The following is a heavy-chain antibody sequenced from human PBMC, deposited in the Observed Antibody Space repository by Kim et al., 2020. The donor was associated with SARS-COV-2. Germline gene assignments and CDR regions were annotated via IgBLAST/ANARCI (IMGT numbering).Heavy chain of an antibody. V-gene: IGHV4-31*03. J-gene: IGHJ4*02. CDR2: IYYSGST. CDR3: ARAPTYTMVRGVRAGNFDY. D-gene: IGHD3-10*01. CDR1: GGSISSGGYY. Sequence: SETLSLTCTVSGGSISSGGYYWSWLRQHPGKGLEWIGYIYYSGSTYYNPSHKSRATISVDTSKNQFSLKLSSVTAADTAVYYCARAPTYTMVRGVRAGNFDYWGQGTLVTVSS.